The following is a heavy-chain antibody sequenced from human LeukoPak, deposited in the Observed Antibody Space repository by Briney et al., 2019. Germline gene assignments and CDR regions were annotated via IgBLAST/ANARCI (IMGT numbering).Heavy chain of an antibody. CDR2: ISGSGGST. V-gene: IGHV3-23*01. D-gene: IGHD2-2*01. CDR3: AIDRCSSTSCSD. CDR1: GFTFSSYA. J-gene: IGHJ4*02. Sequence: GGSLRLSCAASGFTFSSYAMSWVRQAPGKGLEWVSAISGSGGSTYYADSVKGRFTISRDNSKNTLYLQMNSLRAEDTAVYYCAIDRCSSTSCSDWGQGTLVTVSS.